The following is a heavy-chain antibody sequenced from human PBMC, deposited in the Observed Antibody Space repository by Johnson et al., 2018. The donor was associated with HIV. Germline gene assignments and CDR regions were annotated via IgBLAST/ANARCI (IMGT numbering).Heavy chain of an antibody. J-gene: IGHJ3*01. Sequence: FSSYAMHWVRQAPGKGLEYVSAISSSGGRTYYADSVKGRFTISRDNSKNTLYLQMDSLRVDDTAVYYCARDPMFLGYWYHISPWGQGTMVTVSS. V-gene: IGHV3-64*04. CDR3: ARDPMFLGYWYHISP. CDR1: FSSYA. D-gene: IGHD3-10*02. CDR2: ISSSGGRT.